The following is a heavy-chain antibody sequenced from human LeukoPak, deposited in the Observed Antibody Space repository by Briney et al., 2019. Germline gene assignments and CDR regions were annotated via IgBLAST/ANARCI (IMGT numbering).Heavy chain of an antibody. CDR2: INSDGSST. CDR3: ARSRYTGSHFDY. Sequence: PGGSLRLSCAASGFTFSSYWMQWVRQAPGKGLVWVSRINSDGSSTSYADSVKGRFTISRDNAKNTLYLQMNSLRAEDTAVCYCARSRYTGSHFDYWGQGTLVTVSS. V-gene: IGHV3-74*01. CDR1: GFTFSSYW. J-gene: IGHJ4*02. D-gene: IGHD1-26*01.